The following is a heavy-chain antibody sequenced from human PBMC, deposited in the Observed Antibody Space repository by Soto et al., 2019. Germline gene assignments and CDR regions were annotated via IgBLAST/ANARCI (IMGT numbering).Heavy chain of an antibody. Sequence: QGKLVKSGPEMKKTGASVKVSCTASGYSFSGYDITWVRQAPRKGLEWLGWVGTSIGSTMSAENIQCRLTMTADTSTTTVYMELRGLTSDDTAVYYCARDSGAAIYGEDALDIWGQGTMVSVSS. CDR1: GYSFSGYD. J-gene: IGHJ3*02. V-gene: IGHV1-18*04. CDR2: VGTSIGST. CDR3: ARDSGAAIYGEDALDI. D-gene: IGHD3-3*02.